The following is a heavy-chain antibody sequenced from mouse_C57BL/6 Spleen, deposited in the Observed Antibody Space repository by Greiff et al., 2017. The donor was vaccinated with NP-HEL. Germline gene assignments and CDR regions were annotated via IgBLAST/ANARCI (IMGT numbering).Heavy chain of an antibody. CDR1: GYTFTEYT. D-gene: IGHD1-1*01. Sequence: QVQLQQSGAELVKPGASVKLSCKASGYTFTEYTIHWVKPRSGQGLEWIGWFYPGSGSIKYNENFKDKATLTADKSSSTAYMALSRLTSEDAAVYFCARHARHYYGGSPWYFDVWGTGTTVTVSS. CDR2: FYPGSGSI. V-gene: IGHV1-62-2*01. J-gene: IGHJ1*03. CDR3: ARHARHYYGGSPWYFDV.